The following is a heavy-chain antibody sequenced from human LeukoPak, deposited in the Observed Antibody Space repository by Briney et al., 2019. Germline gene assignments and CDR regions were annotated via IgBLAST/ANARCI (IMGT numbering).Heavy chain of an antibody. CDR1: GGSFSGYY. V-gene: IGHV4-34*01. CDR3: ARSYIVLMVYATTNWFDP. D-gene: IGHD2-8*01. J-gene: IGHJ5*02. Sequence: PSETLSLTCAVYGGSFSGYYWSWIRQPPGKGLEWIGEINHSGSTNYNPSLKSRVTISVDTSKNQFSLKLSSVTAADTAVYYCARSYIVLMVYATTNWFDPWGQGTLVTVSS. CDR2: INHSGST.